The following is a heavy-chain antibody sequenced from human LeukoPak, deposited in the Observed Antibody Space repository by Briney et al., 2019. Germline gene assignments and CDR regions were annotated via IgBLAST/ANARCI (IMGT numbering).Heavy chain of an antibody. V-gene: IGHV1-69*05. CDR1: GGTFSSYA. J-gene: IGHJ4*02. D-gene: IGHD2-15*01. CDR2: IIPIFGTA. Sequence: SVKVSCKASGGTFSSYAISWVRQAPGQGLEWMGGIIPIFGTANYAQKFQGRVTITTDESTSTAYMELSSLRSEDTAVYYCAREGGEYCSGGSCYNYWGQGTLVTVSS. CDR3: AREGGEYCSGGSCYNY.